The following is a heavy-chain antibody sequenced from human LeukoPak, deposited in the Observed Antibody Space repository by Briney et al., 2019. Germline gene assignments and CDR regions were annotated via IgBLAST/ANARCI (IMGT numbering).Heavy chain of an antibody. CDR2: MNPNSGNT. Sequence: GASVKVPCKASGYTFTSYDINWVRQATGQGLEWMGWMNPNSGNTGYAQKFQGRVTMTRNTSISTAYMELSSLRSEDTAVYYCASFRGAIPDYYYYGMDVWGQGTTVTVSS. CDR3: ASFRGAIPDYYYYGMDV. D-gene: IGHD4/OR15-4a*01. V-gene: IGHV1-8*01. CDR1: GYTFTSYD. J-gene: IGHJ6*02.